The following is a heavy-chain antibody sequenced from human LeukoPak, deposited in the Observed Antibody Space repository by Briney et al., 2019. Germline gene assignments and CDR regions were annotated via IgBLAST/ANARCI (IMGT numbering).Heavy chain of an antibody. V-gene: IGHV5-51*01. CDR2: IFPGDSDA. Sequence: GESLKISCRGSGYSFTSYWIGWVRQMPGKGLEWMGIIFPGDSDARYSPSFQGQVTISADKSITTAYLQWSSLKASDTAIYYCARRKGDGYNSPFDYWGQGTLVTVSS. J-gene: IGHJ4*02. D-gene: IGHD5-24*01. CDR3: ARRKGDGYNSPFDY. CDR1: GYSFTSYW.